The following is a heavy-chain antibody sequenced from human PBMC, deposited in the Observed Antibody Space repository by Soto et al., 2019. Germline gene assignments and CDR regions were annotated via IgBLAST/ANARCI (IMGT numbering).Heavy chain of an antibody. CDR1: G. CDR3: ASHTGYAILTGALDI. V-gene: IGHV5-51*01. Sequence: GGRCMRKINRKGLEWMGIIYPGDSDTRYSPSFQGQVTISADKSISTAYLQWSSLKASDTAMYFCASHTGYAILTGALDICGQPIILTVPS. J-gene: IGHJ3*02. CDR2: IYPGDSDT. D-gene: IGHD3-9*01.